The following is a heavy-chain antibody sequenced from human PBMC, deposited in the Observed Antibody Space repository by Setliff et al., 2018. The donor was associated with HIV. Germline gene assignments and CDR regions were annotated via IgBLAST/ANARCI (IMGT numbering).Heavy chain of an antibody. D-gene: IGHD1-1*01. Sequence: PGGSLRLSCAASGFTFSSYDMHWVRQATGKGLEWVSAIGTAGDTYYPGSVKGRFTISRDNAKNTLYLQMNSLRAEDTALYYCARLGKHDAGIFDYWGQGTLVTVSS. J-gene: IGHJ4*02. V-gene: IGHV3-13*01. CDR3: ARLGKHDAGIFDY. CDR2: IGTAGDT. CDR1: GFTFSSYD.